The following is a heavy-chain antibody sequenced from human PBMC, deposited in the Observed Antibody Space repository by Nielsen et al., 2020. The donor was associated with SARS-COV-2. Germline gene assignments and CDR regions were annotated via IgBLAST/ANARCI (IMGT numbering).Heavy chain of an antibody. D-gene: IGHD3-10*01. CDR2: IYYIGST. Sequence: SETLSLTCTVSGGSISSGGYYWSWIRQHEGKGLEWIGYIYYIGSTYYNPSLKSRVTISVDTSKNQFSLKLSSVTAADTAVYYCARCLWLGELLYFDYWGQGTLVTVSS. CDR3: ARCLWLGELLYFDY. J-gene: IGHJ4*02. V-gene: IGHV4-31*03. CDR1: GGSISSGGYY.